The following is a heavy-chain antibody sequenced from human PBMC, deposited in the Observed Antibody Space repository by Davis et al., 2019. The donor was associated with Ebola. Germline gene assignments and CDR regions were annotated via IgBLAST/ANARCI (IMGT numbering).Heavy chain of an antibody. J-gene: IGHJ4*02. CDR3: AREGDSPFGDDY. Sequence: ASSVKVSCKASGGTFRSYTISWVRQAPGQGLEWMGRIIPILGIANYAQKFQGRVTITADKSTSTAYMELSSLRSEDTAVYYCAREGDSPFGDDYWGQGTLVTVSS. CDR1: GGTFRSYT. D-gene: IGHD3-10*01. V-gene: IGHV1-69*04. CDR2: IIPILGIA.